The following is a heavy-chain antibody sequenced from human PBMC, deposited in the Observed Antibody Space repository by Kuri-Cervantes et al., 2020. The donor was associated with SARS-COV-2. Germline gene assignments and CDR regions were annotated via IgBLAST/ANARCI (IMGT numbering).Heavy chain of an antibody. J-gene: IGHJ4*01. CDR2: IYSGGST. Sequence: GESLKISCAASGFTFSSYSMSWVRQAPGKGLEWVSVIYSGGSTYYADAVKGRFTISRDNSKNTLYLQMNSLRAEDTAVYYCARGPPAAVGLYYFDYWGHGTLVTVSS. D-gene: IGHD6-19*01. CDR1: GFTFSSYS. CDR3: ARGPPAAVGLYYFDY. V-gene: IGHV3-53*01.